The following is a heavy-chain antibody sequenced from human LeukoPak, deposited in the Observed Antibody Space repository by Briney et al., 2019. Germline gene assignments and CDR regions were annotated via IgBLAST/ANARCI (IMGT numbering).Heavy chain of an antibody. Sequence: PGRSLRLSCAASGFTFSSYAMHWVLQAPGKGLEWVAVISYDGSNKYYADSVKGRFTISRDNSKNTLYLQMNSLRAEDTAVYYCAKDFDPVRVYYYYGMDVWGQGTTVTVSS. D-gene: IGHD3-9*01. CDR1: GFTFSSYA. J-gene: IGHJ6*02. V-gene: IGHV3-30*04. CDR2: ISYDGSNK. CDR3: AKDFDPVRVYYYYGMDV.